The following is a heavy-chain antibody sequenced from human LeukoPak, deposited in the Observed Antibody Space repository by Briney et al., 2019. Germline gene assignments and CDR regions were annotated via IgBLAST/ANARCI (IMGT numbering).Heavy chain of an antibody. J-gene: IGHJ6*03. CDR3: ARHHDYGDYADYYYYYMDV. CDR2: IHIGGST. Sequence: SETLSLTCTVSGGSISSSAYHWGWIRQPPGKGLEWIGSIHIGGSTYYNPSLKSRVTISVDTSKNQFSLKLSSVTAADTAVYYCARHHDYGDYADYYYYYMDVWGKGTTVTVSS. CDR1: GGSISSSAYH. V-gene: IGHV4-39*01. D-gene: IGHD4-17*01.